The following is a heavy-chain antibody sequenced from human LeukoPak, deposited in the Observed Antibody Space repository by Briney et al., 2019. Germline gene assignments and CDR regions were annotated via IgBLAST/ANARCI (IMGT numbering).Heavy chain of an antibody. V-gene: IGHV1-8*03. D-gene: IGHD5-18*01. CDR2: MNPNSGNT. J-gene: IGHJ3*02. CDR1: GYTFTSYD. Sequence: WASVKVSCKASGYTFTSYDINWVRQATGQGLEWMGWMNPNSGNTGYAQKFQGRVTITRNTSISTAYMELSSLRSEDTAVYYCARVNSYGYSGAFDIWGQGTMVTVSS. CDR3: ARVNSYGYSGAFDI.